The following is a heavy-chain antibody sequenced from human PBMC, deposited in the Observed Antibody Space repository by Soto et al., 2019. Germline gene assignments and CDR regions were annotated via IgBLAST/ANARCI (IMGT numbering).Heavy chain of an antibody. D-gene: IGHD4-17*01. CDR1: GYPFTSYG. V-gene: IGHV1-18*01. Sequence: QVQLVQSGAEVKKPGASVKVSCKASGYPFTSYGISWVRQAPGQGLGWVGWISAYNGLTRYAQSLQGRVTMTTDSSTTTAYMELRSLTADDTAVYYCARRDYGEGSTRFDPWGQGTLVTVSS. J-gene: IGHJ5*02. CDR2: ISAYNGLT. CDR3: ARRDYGEGSTRFDP.